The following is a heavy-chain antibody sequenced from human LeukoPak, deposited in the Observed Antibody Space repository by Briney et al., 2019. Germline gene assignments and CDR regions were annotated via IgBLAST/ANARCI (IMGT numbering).Heavy chain of an antibody. D-gene: IGHD3-16*01. CDR2: ITSSSSTI. V-gene: IGHV3-48*04. CDR3: ARSLGYSDY. J-gene: IGHJ4*02. CDR1: GFTFSSCS. Sequence: GGFLRLSCAVSGFTFSSCSMNWARQAPGKGLEWVSFITSSSSTIYYADSVKGRFTISRDNVKNSLYLQMNSLRAEDTAVYYCARSLGYSDYWGQGTLVTVSS.